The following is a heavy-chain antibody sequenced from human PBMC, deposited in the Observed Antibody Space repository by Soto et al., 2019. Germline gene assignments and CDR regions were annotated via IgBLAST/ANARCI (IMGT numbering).Heavy chain of an antibody. CDR2: MNPNSGNT. D-gene: IGHD2-2*01. CDR1: GYTFTSYD. Sequence: AAVTVSSKASGYTFTSYDINWVRQATGQGLEWMGWMNPNSGNTGYAQKFQGRGTMTRNTSISTAYMELSSLRSEDTAVYYCVSSTSCCLDAFDIWGQGTMVTVSS. CDR3: VSSTSCCLDAFDI. J-gene: IGHJ3*02. V-gene: IGHV1-8*01.